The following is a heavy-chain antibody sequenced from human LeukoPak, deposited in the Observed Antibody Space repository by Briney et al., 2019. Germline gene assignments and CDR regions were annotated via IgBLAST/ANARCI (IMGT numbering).Heavy chain of an antibody. J-gene: IGHJ4*02. V-gene: IGHV1-2*02. Sequence: ASVKVSCKASGYTFTGHYLHCMRQAPGQGLEWMGWIEPNRGGTHYTQNFQGGHTISRDTSISTAYMELSRLSSDDTAMYYCARDENWGPDFWGQGTLVTVSS. D-gene: IGHD7-27*01. CDR2: IEPNRGGT. CDR3: ARDENWGPDF. CDR1: GYTFTGHY.